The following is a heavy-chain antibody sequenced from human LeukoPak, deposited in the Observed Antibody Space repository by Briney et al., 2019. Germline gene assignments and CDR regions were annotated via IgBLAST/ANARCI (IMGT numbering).Heavy chain of an antibody. V-gene: IGHV3-7*03. CDR2: IKQDGSEK. CDR1: GFTFSSYW. D-gene: IGHD6-19*01. CDR3: ARERWDIAVAGTGYYYYYGMDV. Sequence: GGSLRLSCAASGFTFSSYWMSWVRQAPGKGLEWVANIKQDGSEKYYVDSVKGRFTTSRDNAKNSLYLQMNSLRAEDTAVYYCARERWDIAVAGTGYYYYYGMDVWGQGTTVTVSS. J-gene: IGHJ6*02.